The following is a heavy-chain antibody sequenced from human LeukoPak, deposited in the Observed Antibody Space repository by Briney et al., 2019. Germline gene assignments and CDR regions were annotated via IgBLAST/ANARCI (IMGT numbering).Heavy chain of an antibody. D-gene: IGHD3-9*01. J-gene: IGHJ6*02. Sequence: SETLSLTCAVYGGSFSGYYWSWIRQPPGKGLEWIGYIYYSGSTNYNPSLKSRVTISVDTSKNQFSLKLSSVTAADTAVYYCARTSYDILTGYYSDGMDVWGQGTTVTVSS. V-gene: IGHV4-59*01. CDR2: IYYSGST. CDR3: ARTSYDILTGYYSDGMDV. CDR1: GGSFSGYY.